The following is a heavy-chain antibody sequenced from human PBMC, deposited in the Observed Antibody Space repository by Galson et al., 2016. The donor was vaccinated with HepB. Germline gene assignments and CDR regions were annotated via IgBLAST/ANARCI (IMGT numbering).Heavy chain of an antibody. Sequence: SLRLSCAASGFTFSSYALHWVRQAPGKGLEYVSAISSNGGSTYYANSVKGRFTISRDNSKNTPYLQMGSLRTEDMAAYYCARTYCSSTICYLGYYGMDVWGQGTTVTVSS. D-gene: IGHD2-2*01. CDR1: GFTFSSYA. CDR2: ISSNGGST. V-gene: IGHV3-64*01. CDR3: ARTYCSSTICYLGYYGMDV. J-gene: IGHJ6*02.